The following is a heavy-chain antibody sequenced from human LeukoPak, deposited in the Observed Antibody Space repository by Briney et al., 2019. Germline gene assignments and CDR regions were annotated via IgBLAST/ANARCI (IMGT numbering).Heavy chain of an antibody. CDR3: AKNGQSGFSFDP. D-gene: IGHD2-8*01. Sequence: SETLSLTCAVYGGSLNGHYWSWIRQPPGKGLEWIGEGDDSGGTKFNPSLKSRVTISADTSKNQFSLKMSFVTAADTAVYYCAKNGQSGFSFDPWGQGTLVTVSS. V-gene: IGHV4-34*01. J-gene: IGHJ5*02. CDR2: GDDSGGT. CDR1: GGSLNGHY.